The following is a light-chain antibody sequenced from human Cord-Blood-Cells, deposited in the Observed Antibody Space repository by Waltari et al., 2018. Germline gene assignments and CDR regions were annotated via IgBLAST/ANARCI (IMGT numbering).Light chain of an antibody. Sequence: QSGFTQPPPVSAAPGQKVTISCPGTSPNIGNNYVSWYQQLPGTAPKLLIYENNKRPSGIPDRFSGSKSGTSATLGITGLQTGDEADYYCGTWDSSLSAYVFGTGTKVTVL. V-gene: IGLV1-51*02. CDR2: ENN. CDR3: GTWDSSLSAYV. J-gene: IGLJ1*01. CDR1: SPNIGNNY.